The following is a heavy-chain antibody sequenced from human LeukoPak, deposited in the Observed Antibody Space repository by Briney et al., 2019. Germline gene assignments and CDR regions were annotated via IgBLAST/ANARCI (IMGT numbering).Heavy chain of an antibody. CDR3: ARDTDYFDY. J-gene: IGHJ4*02. Sequence: TLSLTCTVSGFSISSGSYYWSWLAQPDGKGLEWIGRIYTSGSTNYDPALKSLVTISVNTSKNQFSLKLSSVTAADSAVYSCARDTDYFDYWGQGSLVTVSS. CDR1: GFSISSGSYY. CDR2: IYTSGST. V-gene: IGHV4-61*02.